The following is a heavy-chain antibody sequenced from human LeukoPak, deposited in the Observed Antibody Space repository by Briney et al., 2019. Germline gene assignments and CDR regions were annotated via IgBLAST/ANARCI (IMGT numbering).Heavy chain of an antibody. V-gene: IGHV4-38-2*02. J-gene: IGHJ5*02. CDR1: GYSISSGYY. Sequence: SETLSLTCTVSGYSISSGYYWGWIRQPPGKGLEWIGSIYHSGSTYYNPSLKSRVTISVDTSKNQFSLKLSSVTAADTAVYYCARAANFWSGYLTWGQGTLVTVSS. CDR2: IYHSGST. D-gene: IGHD3-3*01. CDR3: ARAANFWSGYLT.